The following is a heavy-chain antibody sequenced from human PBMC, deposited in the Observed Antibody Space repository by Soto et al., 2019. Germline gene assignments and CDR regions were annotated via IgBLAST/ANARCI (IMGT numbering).Heavy chain of an antibody. Sequence: SETLSLTCAVYGGSFSGYYWSWIRQPPGKGLEWIGEINHSGSTNYNPSLKSRVTISVDTSKNQFSLKLSSVTAADTAVYYCARRRNLEVDGSGGYYFDYWGQRTLVTVSS. D-gene: IGHD3-10*01. CDR2: INHSGST. CDR1: GGSFSGYY. V-gene: IGHV4-34*01. J-gene: IGHJ4*02. CDR3: ARRRNLEVDGSGGYYFDY.